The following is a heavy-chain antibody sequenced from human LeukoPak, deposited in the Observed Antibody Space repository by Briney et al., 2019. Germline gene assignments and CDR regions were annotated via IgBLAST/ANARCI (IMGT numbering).Heavy chain of an antibody. J-gene: IGHJ4*02. CDR2: ISGSSSTI. Sequence: GGSLRLSCAASGFTFSSYSMNWVRQAPGKGLEWGSYISGSSSTIYYADSVKGRFTISRDNGKNTLYLQMNSLRAEDTAVYYCARPRVVVTATDFDYWGQGTLVTVSS. D-gene: IGHD2-21*02. V-gene: IGHV3-48*01. CDR1: GFTFSSYS. CDR3: ARPRVVVTATDFDY.